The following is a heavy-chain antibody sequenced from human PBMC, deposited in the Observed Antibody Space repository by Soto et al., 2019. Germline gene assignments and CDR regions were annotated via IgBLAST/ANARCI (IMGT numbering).Heavy chain of an antibody. CDR1: GGTFSSYA. J-gene: IGHJ6*02. CDR3: ARDYDFWSGPYYYGMDV. D-gene: IGHD3-3*01. Sequence: QVQLVQSGAEVKKPGSSVKVSCKASGGTFSSYAISWVRQAPGQGLEWMGGIIPIFGTANYAQKFQGRVTITADESTSTACMELSSLRSEDTAVYCCARDYDFWSGPYYYGMDVWGQGTTVTVSS. V-gene: IGHV1-69*12. CDR2: IIPIFGTA.